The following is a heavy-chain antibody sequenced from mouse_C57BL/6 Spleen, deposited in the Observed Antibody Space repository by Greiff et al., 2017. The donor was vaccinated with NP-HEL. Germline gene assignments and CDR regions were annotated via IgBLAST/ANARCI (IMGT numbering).Heavy chain of an antibody. D-gene: IGHD6-1*01. J-gene: IGHJ4*01. CDR2: IRNGGGST. Sequence: EVQGVESGGGLVQPGGSLKLSCAASGFTFSDYYMYWVRQTPEKRLEWVAYIRNGGGSTYYPDTVKGRFTISRDNAKNTLYLQMLRLKSEDTAMYYCARQSLYYAMDYWGQGTSVTVSA. CDR1: GFTFSDYY. CDR3: ARQSLYYAMDY. V-gene: IGHV5-12*01.